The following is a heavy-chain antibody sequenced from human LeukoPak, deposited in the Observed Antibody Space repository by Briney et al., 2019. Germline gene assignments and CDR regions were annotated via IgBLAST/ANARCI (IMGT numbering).Heavy chain of an antibody. CDR1: GGSISSYY. J-gene: IGHJ4*02. Sequence: SETLSLTCTVSGGSISSYYWSWIRQPPGKGLEWIGYIYYSGSTNHNPSLKSRVTISVDTSKNQFSLKLSSVTAADTAVYYCARSSVDYYDSSGYTTEFDYWGQGTLVTVSS. CDR3: ARSSVDYYDSSGYTTEFDY. D-gene: IGHD3-22*01. CDR2: IYYSGST. V-gene: IGHV4-59*01.